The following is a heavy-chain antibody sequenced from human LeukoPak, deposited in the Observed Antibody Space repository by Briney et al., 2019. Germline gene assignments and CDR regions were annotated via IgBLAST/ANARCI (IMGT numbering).Heavy chain of an antibody. J-gene: IGHJ4*02. D-gene: IGHD6-19*01. Sequence: SETLSLTCTVSGGSISSYYWSWIRQPPGKGLEWIGYIYYSGSTNYNPSLKSRVTISVDTSKNQFSLKLSSVTAADTAVYYCARARHSSVIDYWGQGTLVTVSS. CDR3: ARARHSSVIDY. CDR1: GGSISSYY. CDR2: IYYSGST. V-gene: IGHV4-59*01.